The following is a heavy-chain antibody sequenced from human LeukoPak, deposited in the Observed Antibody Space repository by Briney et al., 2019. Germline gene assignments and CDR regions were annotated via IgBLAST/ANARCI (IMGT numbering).Heavy chain of an antibody. CDR1: GGTFSNYA. V-gene: IGHV1-69*01. D-gene: IGHD3-10*01. CDR3: ARDSEVRRNLWHY. Sequence: SVKVSCKASGGTFSNYAISWVRQAPRQGLEWMGGIIPIFATANYAQKFQGRVTITADESTSTVYMELSSLRSEDTAVYYCARDSEVRRNLWHYWGQGTLVTVSS. CDR2: IIPIFATA. J-gene: IGHJ4*02.